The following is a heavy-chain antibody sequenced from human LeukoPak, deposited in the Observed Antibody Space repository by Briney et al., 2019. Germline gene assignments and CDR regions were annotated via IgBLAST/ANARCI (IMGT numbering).Heavy chain of an antibody. D-gene: IGHD3-10*01. Sequence: SETLSLTCTVSGGSISSGDYYWSWIRQPPGKGLEWIGYIYYSGSTYYNPSLKSRVTISVDTSKNQFSLKLSSVTAADTAVYYCARSLWFGEFPWDAFDIWGQGTMVTVSS. CDR3: ARSLWFGEFPWDAFDI. V-gene: IGHV4-30-4*08. J-gene: IGHJ3*02. CDR1: GGSISSGDYY. CDR2: IYYSGST.